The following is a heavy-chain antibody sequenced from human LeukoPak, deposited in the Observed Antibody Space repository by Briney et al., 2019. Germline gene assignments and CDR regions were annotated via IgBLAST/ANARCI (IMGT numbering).Heavy chain of an antibody. CDR1: GFTFSSYA. V-gene: IGHV3-23*01. CDR3: AKDSLNLITFGEVIAREAFDY. Sequence: PGGSLRLSCAASGFTFSSYAMSWVRQAPGKGLEWVSAISGSGGSAYYADSVKGRFTISRDNSKNTLYLQMNSLRAEDTAVYYCAKDSLNLITFGEVIAREAFDYWGQGTLVTVSS. CDR2: ISGSGGSA. J-gene: IGHJ4*02. D-gene: IGHD3-16*02.